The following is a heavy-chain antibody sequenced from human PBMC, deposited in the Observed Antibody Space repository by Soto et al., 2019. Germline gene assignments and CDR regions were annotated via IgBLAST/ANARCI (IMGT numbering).Heavy chain of an antibody. CDR3: AKDGIFRGVIMYYYGMDF. CDR1: GFTFSSYG. Sequence: GGSLRLSCAASGFTFSSYGMHWVRQAPGKGLEWVAVISYDGSNKYYADSVKGRFTISRDNSKNTLYLQMNSLRAEDTAVYYCAKDGIFRGVIMYYYGMDFWGQGTTVTVSS. V-gene: IGHV3-30*18. D-gene: IGHD3-10*01. J-gene: IGHJ6*02. CDR2: ISYDGSNK.